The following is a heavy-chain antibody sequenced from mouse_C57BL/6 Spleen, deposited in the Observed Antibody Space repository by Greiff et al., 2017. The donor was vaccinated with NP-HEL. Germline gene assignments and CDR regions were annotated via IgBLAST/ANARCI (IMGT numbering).Heavy chain of an antibody. V-gene: IGHV8-12*01. CDR1: GFSLSTSGMG. CDR3: ARRGTTVVDYFDY. J-gene: IGHJ2*01. Sequence: QVTLKECGPGILQSSQTLSLTCSFSGFSLSTSGMGVSWIRQPSGKGLEWLAHIYWDDDKRYNPSLKSRLTISKDTSRNQVFLKITSVDTADTATYYCARRGTTVVDYFDYWGQGTTLTVSS. D-gene: IGHD1-1*01. CDR2: IYWDDDK.